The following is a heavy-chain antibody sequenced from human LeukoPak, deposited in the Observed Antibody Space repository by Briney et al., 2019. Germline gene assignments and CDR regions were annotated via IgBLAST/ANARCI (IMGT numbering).Heavy chain of an antibody. CDR1: GFTFSSYA. V-gene: IGHV3-23*01. CDR2: ISGSGGST. J-gene: IGHJ4*02. Sequence: PGGSLRLSCAASGFTFSSYAMSWVRQAPGKGLEWVSAISGSGGSTYYADSVKGQFTISRDNSKNTLYLQMNSLRAEDTAVYYCAKRNYGSGSYVGGFDYWGQGTLVTVSS. CDR3: AKRNYGSGSYVGGFDY. D-gene: IGHD3-10*01.